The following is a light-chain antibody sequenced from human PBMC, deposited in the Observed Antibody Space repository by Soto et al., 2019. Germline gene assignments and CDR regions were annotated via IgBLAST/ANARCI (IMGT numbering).Light chain of an antibody. Sequence: EIVLTQSPATLSLSPGERATLSCRASQSVSSYLVWYQQKLGQAPRLLIYDASNRATGIPARFSGGGSGTEFTLPTSSLVPEDYAVYYCQQRSNCPSITFGQGTRLEIK. CDR1: QSVSSY. J-gene: IGKJ5*01. CDR2: DAS. CDR3: QQRSNCPSIT. V-gene: IGKV3-11*01.